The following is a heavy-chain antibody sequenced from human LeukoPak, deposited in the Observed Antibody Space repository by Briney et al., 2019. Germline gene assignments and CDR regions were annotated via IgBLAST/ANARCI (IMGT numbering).Heavy chain of an antibody. Sequence: KPGGSLRLSCAASGFTFSSYSMNWVRQAPGKGLEWVSSISSSSSYIYYADSVKGRFTISRDNAKNSLYLQVNSLRAEDTAVYYCARAQPYDILTGYSDYWGQGTLVTVSS. D-gene: IGHD3-9*01. CDR1: GFTFSSYS. CDR2: ISSSSSYI. J-gene: IGHJ4*02. V-gene: IGHV3-21*01. CDR3: ARAQPYDILTGYSDY.